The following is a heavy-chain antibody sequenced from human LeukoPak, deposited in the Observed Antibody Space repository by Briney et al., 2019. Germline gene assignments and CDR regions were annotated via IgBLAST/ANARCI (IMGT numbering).Heavy chain of an antibody. J-gene: IGHJ6*02. CDR1: GFTFSSYA. CDR2: ISYDGSNK. V-gene: IGHV3-30*04. D-gene: IGHD2-21*02. CDR3: ARSRRASNIVVVAAIPGYYYGMDV. Sequence: PGGSLRLSCAASGFTFSSYAMHWVRQAPGKGLEWVAVISYDGSNKYYADSVKGRFTISRDNSKNMLYLQMNSLRAEDTAVYYCARSRRASNIVVVAAIPGYYYGMDVWGQGTTVTVSS.